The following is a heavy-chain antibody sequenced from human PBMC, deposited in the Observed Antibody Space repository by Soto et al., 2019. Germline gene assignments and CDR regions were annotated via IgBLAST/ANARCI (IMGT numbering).Heavy chain of an antibody. D-gene: IGHD5-12*01. V-gene: IGHV3-74*01. Sequence: GSMRLSCEASGLTFSSSCMHWVRQAPGKGLVWVSRISIGGSETYYADSVKGRFTISRDNARNTLYLQMDSLRAEDTAVYFCVRGYTGYGNFDYWGQGTLVTVYS. CDR1: GLTFSSSC. J-gene: IGHJ4*02. CDR3: VRGYTGYGNFDY. CDR2: ISIGGSET.